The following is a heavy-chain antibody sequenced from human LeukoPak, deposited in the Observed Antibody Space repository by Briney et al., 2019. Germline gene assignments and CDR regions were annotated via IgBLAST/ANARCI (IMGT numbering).Heavy chain of an antibody. CDR3: ARAETHYDVLAGHNGNYYYGMDV. CDR2: ISYGGST. CDR1: AGSIRSSY. D-gene: IGHD3-9*01. J-gene: IGHJ6*02. V-gene: IGHV4-59*01. Sequence: PSETLSPTCTLSAGSIRSSYWGSIRQPPGKGLGWIVYISYGGSTNYHPSLKSRATISPHTSKNPFSQRLSSVIAADTAVYYGARAETHYDVLAGHNGNYYYGMDVWGQGTTVTVSS.